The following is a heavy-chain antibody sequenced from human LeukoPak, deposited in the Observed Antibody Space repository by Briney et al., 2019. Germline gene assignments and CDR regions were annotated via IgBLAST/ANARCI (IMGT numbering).Heavy chain of an antibody. CDR2: INPNSGGVT. CDR1: GYTFTGYY. Sequence: TSVKVSCKSSGYTFTGYYMHWVRQAPGQGLEWLGWINPNSGGVTNYAQKFQGRVTMTRDTSISTAFMELRWLTSDDTAVYCCAREGVVARDFDYWGQGTLVTVSS. J-gene: IGHJ4*02. D-gene: IGHD2-15*01. V-gene: IGHV1-2*02. CDR3: AREGVVARDFDY.